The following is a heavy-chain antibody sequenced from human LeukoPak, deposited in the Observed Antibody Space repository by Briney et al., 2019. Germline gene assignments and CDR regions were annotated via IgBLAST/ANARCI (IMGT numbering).Heavy chain of an antibody. V-gene: IGHV3-74*01. J-gene: IGHJ3*02. D-gene: IGHD6-13*01. CDR2: LNGDETTT. CDR1: GFTFSSYW. Sequence: AGGTLRLYCAASGFTFSSYWMHWLPQAPGKELVWVSRLNGDETTTTYADSVKGRFTISRDNAKNTLYLQMNSLRAEDTAVYYCAILVSSRYTRDSFDIWGQGTMVTVSS. CDR3: AILVSSRYTRDSFDI.